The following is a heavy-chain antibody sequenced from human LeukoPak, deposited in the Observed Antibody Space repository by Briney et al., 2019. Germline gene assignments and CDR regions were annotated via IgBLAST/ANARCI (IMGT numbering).Heavy chain of an antibody. D-gene: IGHD2-2*02. CDR3: AGDWSRTSCYSGDAFDI. Sequence: GGSLRLSCAASGFTFSDYYMSWIRQAPGKGLEWVSYISSSGSTIYYADSVKGRFTISRANAKNSLYLQMNSLRAEDTAVYSFAGDWSRTSCYSGDAFDIWGQGTMVTVSS. V-gene: IGHV3-11*04. J-gene: IGHJ3*02. CDR2: ISSSGSTI. CDR1: GFTFSDYY.